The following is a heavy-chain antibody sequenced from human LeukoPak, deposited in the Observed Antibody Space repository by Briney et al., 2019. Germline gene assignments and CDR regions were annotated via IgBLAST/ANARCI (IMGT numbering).Heavy chain of an antibody. Sequence: GGSQRLSCAASGFTFSSFWMNWVRQAPGKGLEWVANIKQDGSERNYVDSVRGRSTISRDNAKNSLFLQMNSLRVEDTAVYYCARGGTRGYSPVDYWGQGILDTVSS. CDR3: ARGGTRGYSPVDY. D-gene: IGHD5-18*01. CDR2: IKQDGSER. J-gene: IGHJ4*02. CDR1: GFTFSSFW. V-gene: IGHV3-7*03.